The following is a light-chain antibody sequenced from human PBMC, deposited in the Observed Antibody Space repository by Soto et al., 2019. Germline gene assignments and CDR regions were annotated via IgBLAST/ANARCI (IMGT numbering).Light chain of an antibody. CDR1: SRDVGAYNR. CDR3: LSDTTGRAYV. Sequence: QSVLTQPASVSGSTGQSITISCTGTSRDVGAYNRVSWYQQRSGKAPKLTVYEVTNRPSGVTNRFSGSQAGNTASLTISGLQAEDEADYYCLSDTTGRAYVFGTGSKLAVL. J-gene: IGLJ1*01. V-gene: IGLV2-14*01. CDR2: EVT.